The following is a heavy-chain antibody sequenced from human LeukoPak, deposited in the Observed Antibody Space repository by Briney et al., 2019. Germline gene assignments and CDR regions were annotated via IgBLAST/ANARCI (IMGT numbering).Heavy chain of an antibody. CDR2: INHSGST. Sequence: SGTLSLTCAVYGGSFSGYYWSWIRQPPGKGLEWIGEINHSGSTNYNPSLKSRVTISVDTSKNQVSLKLTSVTAADTAIYYCARATAWIDAFDFWGQGTMVTVSS. CDR3: ARATAWIDAFDF. CDR1: GGSFSGYY. V-gene: IGHV4-34*01. J-gene: IGHJ3*01. D-gene: IGHD5-12*01.